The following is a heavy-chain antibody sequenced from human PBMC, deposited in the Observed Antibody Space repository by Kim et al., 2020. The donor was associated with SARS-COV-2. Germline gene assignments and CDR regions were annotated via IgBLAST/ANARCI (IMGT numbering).Heavy chain of an antibody. Sequence: GGSLRLSCAASGFTFSSYWMHWVRQAPGKGLVWVSRINSDGSSTSYADSVKGRFTISRDNAKNTLYLQMNSLRAEDTAVYYCARSPYFQVYAIPQDFDYWGQGTLVTVSS. CDR3: ARSPYFQVYAIPQDFDY. CDR1: GFTFSSYW. J-gene: IGHJ4*02. V-gene: IGHV3-74*01. CDR2: INSDGSST. D-gene: IGHD2-8*01.